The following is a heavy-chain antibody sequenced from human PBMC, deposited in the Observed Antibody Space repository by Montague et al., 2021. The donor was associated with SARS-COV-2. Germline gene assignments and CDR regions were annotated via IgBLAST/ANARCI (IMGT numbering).Heavy chain of an antibody. Sequence: TLSLTCTVSGGSIRSSGYYWTWIRQHPGKGLESIGYIYYSRTTYYNPSLESRLTISVHTSKNQFSLKLSSVTAADSAVYYCARGVRNISLGYFDSWGQGTLVTVSS. D-gene: IGHD3-16*02. CDR3: ARGVRNISLGYFDS. V-gene: IGHV4-31*03. CDR2: IYYSRTT. CDR1: GGSIRSSGYY. J-gene: IGHJ4*02.